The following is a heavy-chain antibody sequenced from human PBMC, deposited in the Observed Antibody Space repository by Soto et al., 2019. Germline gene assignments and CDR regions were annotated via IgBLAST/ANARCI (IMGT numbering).Heavy chain of an antibody. CDR3: TTVSVIDSSGWISDAFDI. Sequence: GGSLRLSCAASGFTFSNAWMSWVRQAPGKGLEWVGRIKSKTDGGTTDYAAPVKGRFTISRGDSKNTLYLQMNSLKTEDTAVYYCTTVSVIDSSGWISDAFDIWGQGTMVTVSS. V-gene: IGHV3-15*01. CDR1: GFTFSNAW. CDR2: IKSKTDGGTT. D-gene: IGHD6-19*01. J-gene: IGHJ3*02.